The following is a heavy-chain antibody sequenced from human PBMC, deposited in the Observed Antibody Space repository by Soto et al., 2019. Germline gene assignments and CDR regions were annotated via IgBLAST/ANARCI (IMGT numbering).Heavy chain of an antibody. D-gene: IGHD6-13*01. CDR2: ISGSGGST. CDR3: AKDRLYRSSWSPIRYYYYGMDV. CDR1: GFTVSSNY. V-gene: IGHV3-23*01. J-gene: IGHJ6*02. Sequence: PGGSLRLSCAASGFTVSSNYMSWVRQAPGKGLEWVSAISGSGGSTYYADSVKGRFTISRDNSKNTLYLQMNSLRAEDTAVYYSAKDRLYRSSWSPIRYYYYGMDVWGQGTTVTVSS.